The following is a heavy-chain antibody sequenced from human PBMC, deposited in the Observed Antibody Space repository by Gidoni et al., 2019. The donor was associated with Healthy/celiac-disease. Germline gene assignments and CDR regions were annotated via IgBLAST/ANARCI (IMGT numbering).Heavy chain of an antibody. CDR1: GGTFSSYT. CDR2: IIPILGIA. CDR3: ARDGGSTLRSPLYYYGMDV. Sequence: QVQLVPSGAEVKKPGSSVKVSCKASGGTFSSYTISWVRQAPGQGLEWMGRIIPILGIANYAQKFQGRVTITADKSTSTAYMELSSLRSEDTAVYYCARDGGSTLRSPLYYYGMDVWGQGTTVTVSS. D-gene: IGHD5-12*01. J-gene: IGHJ6*02. V-gene: IGHV1-69*08.